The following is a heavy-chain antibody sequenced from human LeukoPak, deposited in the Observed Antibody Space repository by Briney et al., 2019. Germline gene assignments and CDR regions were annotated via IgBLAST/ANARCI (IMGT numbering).Heavy chain of an antibody. Sequence: RASETLSLTCTVSGGSISSSSYYWGWIRQPPGKGLEWIGSIYYSGSTYYNPSLKSRVTISVDASKNQFSLKLSSVAAADTAVYYCARQVIHYDSSVGYVQRIPYYFDYWGQGTLVTVSS. CDR2: IYYSGST. CDR1: GGSISSSSYY. J-gene: IGHJ4*02. V-gene: IGHV4-39*01. D-gene: IGHD3-22*01. CDR3: ARQVIHYDSSVGYVQRIPYYFDY.